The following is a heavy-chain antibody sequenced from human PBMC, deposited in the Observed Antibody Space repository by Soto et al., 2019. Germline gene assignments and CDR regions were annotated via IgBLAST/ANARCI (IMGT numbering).Heavy chain of an antibody. J-gene: IGHJ4*02. D-gene: IGHD2-21*02. CDR1: GFTFSSYG. V-gene: IGHV3-30*18. CDR3: AKDWCGDCFPRYYFDY. CDR2: ISYDGSNK. Sequence: GGSLRLSCAASGFTFSSYGMHWVRQAPGKGLEWVAVISYDGSNKYYADSVKGRFTISRDNSKNTLYLQMNSLRAEDTAVYYCAKDWCGDCFPRYYFDYWGQGTLVTVSS.